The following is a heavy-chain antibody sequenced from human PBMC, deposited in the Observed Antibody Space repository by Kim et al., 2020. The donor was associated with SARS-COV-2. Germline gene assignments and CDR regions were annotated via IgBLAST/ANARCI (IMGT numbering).Heavy chain of an antibody. D-gene: IGHD5-18*01. V-gene: IGHV5-10-1*01. CDR3: ARRDTAMDTGYYYGMDV. CDR2: IDPSDSYT. J-gene: IGHJ6*02. Sequence: GESLKISCKGSGYSFTSYWISWVRQMPGKGLEWMGRIDPSDSYTNYSPSFQGHVTISADKSISTAYLQWSSLKASDTAMYYCARRDTAMDTGYYYGMDVWGQGTTVTVSS. CDR1: GYSFTSYW.